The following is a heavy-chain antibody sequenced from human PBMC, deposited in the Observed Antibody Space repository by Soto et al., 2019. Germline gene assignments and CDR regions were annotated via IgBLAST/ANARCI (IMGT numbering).Heavy chain of an antibody. CDR2: INAEDGET. CDR1: GYTLTELS. Sequence: ASVKVSCKVSGYTLTELSMHWVRQAPGKGLEWMGGINAEDGETIYAQKLQGRVTMTTDTSTSTAYMELRSLRSDDTAVYYCARDEEAAVDDAFDIWGQGTMVTVSS. V-gene: IGHV1-24*01. CDR3: ARDEEAAVDDAFDI. J-gene: IGHJ3*02.